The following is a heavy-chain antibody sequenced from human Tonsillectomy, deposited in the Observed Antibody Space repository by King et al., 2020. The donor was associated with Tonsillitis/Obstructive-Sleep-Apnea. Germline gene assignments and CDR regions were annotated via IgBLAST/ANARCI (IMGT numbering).Heavy chain of an antibody. V-gene: IGHV3-30*04. D-gene: IGHD3-10*01. CDR2: TSFDGRNR. J-gene: IGHJ3*02. Sequence: VQLVESGGGVVQPGRSLRLSCAASGFTFSDYPMHWVRQAPGKGLEWVAVTSFDGRNRYYADSVKGRFTISRDNSKSTLHLQMSSLRTEDTAVYYCVVGADACDIWGQGTTVTVSS. CDR1: GFTFSDYP. CDR3: VVGADACDI.